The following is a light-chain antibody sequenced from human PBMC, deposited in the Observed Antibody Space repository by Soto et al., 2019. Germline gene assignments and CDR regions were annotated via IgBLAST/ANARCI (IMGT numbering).Light chain of an antibody. CDR3: QQSYSTL. J-gene: IGKJ2*01. V-gene: IGKV1-39*01. CDR1: QSISSY. Sequence: DIQMTQSPSSLSASVGDRATITCRASQSISSYLNWYQQKPGKAPKLLIYAASSLQSGVPSRFSGSGSGTDFTLTISSLQPEDFATYYCQQSYSTLFGQGTKLEIK. CDR2: AAS.